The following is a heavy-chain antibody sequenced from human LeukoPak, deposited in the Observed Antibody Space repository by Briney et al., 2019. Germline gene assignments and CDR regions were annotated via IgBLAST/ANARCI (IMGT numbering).Heavy chain of an antibody. Sequence: PPETLSLTCTVSGGSISSYYWSWIRQPPGKGLEWIGYIYTSGSTNYNPSLKSRVTISVDTSKNQFSLKLSSVTAADTAVYYCARTYYYGSGSYYNVYWFDPWGQGTLVTVSS. CDR3: ARTYYYGSGSYYNVYWFDP. V-gene: IGHV4-4*09. CDR2: IYTSGST. D-gene: IGHD3-10*01. CDR1: GGSISSYY. J-gene: IGHJ5*02.